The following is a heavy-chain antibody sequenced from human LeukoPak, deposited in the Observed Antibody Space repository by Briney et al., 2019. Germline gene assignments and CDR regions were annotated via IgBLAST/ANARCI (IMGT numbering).Heavy chain of an antibody. CDR3: ARGVTARGFYYYMDI. D-gene: IGHD2-21*02. CDR2: ISAYNGNT. J-gene: IGHJ6*03. CDR1: GYTFTGYG. Sequence: GASVKVSCKASGYTFTGYGISWVRQAPGQGLEWMGWISAYNGNTNYAQEFQGRVTMTRDTSISTAYMELSSLRPDDTAVYSCARGVTARGFYYYMDIWGNGTTVTISS. V-gene: IGHV1-18*01.